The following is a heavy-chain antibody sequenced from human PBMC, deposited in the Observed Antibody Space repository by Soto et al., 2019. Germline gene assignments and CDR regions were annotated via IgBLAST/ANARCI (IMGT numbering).Heavy chain of an antibody. CDR2: INHSGST. CDR1: GVSISSYY. V-gene: IGHV4-34*01. Sequence: SETLSLTCTVSGVSISSYYWSWIRQPPGKGLEWIGEINHSGSTNYNPSLKSRVTISVDTSKNQFSLKLSSVTAADTAVYYCARADVMYSSSSGNWYFDLWGRGNLVTVSS. D-gene: IGHD6-6*01. CDR3: ARADVMYSSSSGNWYFDL. J-gene: IGHJ2*01.